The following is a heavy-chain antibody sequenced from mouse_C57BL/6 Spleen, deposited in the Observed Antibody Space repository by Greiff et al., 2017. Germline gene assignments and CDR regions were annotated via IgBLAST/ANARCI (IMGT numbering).Heavy chain of an antibody. J-gene: IGHJ1*03. V-gene: IGHV14-2*01. D-gene: IGHD1-1*01. CDR2: IDPEDGET. CDR1: GFNIKDYY. CDR3: AIIFYSGSSYDGYFDV. Sequence: VQLQQSGAELVKPGASVTLSCTASGFNIKDYYMHWVKQRTEQGLEWIGRIDPEDGETTSAPTFQGKATITADTFSNSAYLQLSSLTSEDAAVYYCAIIFYSGSSYDGYFDVWGTGTTVPVSS.